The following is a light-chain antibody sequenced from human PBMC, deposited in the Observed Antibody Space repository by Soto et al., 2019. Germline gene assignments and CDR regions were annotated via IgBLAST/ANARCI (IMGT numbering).Light chain of an antibody. V-gene: IGKV3-11*01. Sequence: ENVLTQSPSTLSVYPGERATLTCRASQSVSSDLAWYHQKPGQAPRLLIYGASNRATGIPCRFSGSGSGTDFTLTISRMEPEDSAVYYCHQYGIVPWTFGQGTKVDI. J-gene: IGKJ1*01. CDR2: GAS. CDR1: QSVSSD. CDR3: HQYGIVPWT.